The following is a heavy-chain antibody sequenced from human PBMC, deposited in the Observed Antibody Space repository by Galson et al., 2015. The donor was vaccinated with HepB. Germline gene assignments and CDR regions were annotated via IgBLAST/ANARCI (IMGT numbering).Heavy chain of an antibody. CDR3: ARSYSSSWFIYFQH. Sequence: SLRLSCAASGFIFSDYYMSWIRQAPGKGLEWVSYISSSGASAYYADSVKGRLTISRDNAKNSLYLQMNSLRAEDTAVYYCARSYSSSWFIYFQHWGQGTLVIVSS. V-gene: IGHV3-11*01. D-gene: IGHD6-13*01. CDR2: ISSSGASA. J-gene: IGHJ1*01. CDR1: GFIFSDYY.